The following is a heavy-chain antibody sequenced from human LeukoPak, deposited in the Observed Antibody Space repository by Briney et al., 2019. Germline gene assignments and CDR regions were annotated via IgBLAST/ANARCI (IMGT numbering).Heavy chain of an antibody. Sequence: PGGSLRLSCAASGFTFSNAWMSWIRQPPGKGLEWIGYIYYSGSTNYNPSLKSRVTISVDTSKNQFSLKLSSVTAADTAVYYCAREVYNWNDWDYFDYWGQGTLVTVSS. CDR3: AREVYNWNDWDYFDY. V-gene: IGHV4-59*01. CDR2: IYYSGST. CDR1: GFTFSNAW. D-gene: IGHD1-1*01. J-gene: IGHJ4*02.